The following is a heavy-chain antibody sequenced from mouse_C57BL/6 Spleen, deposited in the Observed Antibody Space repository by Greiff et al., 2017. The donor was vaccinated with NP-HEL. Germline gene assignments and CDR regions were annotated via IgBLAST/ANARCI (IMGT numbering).Heavy chain of an antibody. CDR2: IWWDDDR. V-gene: IGHV8-8*01. J-gene: IGHJ3*01. CDR3: ARIEDGYYAAY. D-gene: IGHD2-3*01. CDR1: GFSLSTFGMG. Sequence: QVTLKVSGPGILQPSQTLSLTCSFSGFSLSTFGMGVGWIRQPSGQGLEWLAHIWWDDDRYYNPALKSRPSISKDTSKNQVFLKISNVDTADTSTYYCARIEDGYYAAYWGKGTLVTVSA.